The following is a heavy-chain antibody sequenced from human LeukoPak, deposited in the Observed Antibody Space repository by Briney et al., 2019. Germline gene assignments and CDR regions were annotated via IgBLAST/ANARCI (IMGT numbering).Heavy chain of an antibody. Sequence: PGGCLRLSCAASGFTFSSYSMNWVRLAPGKGLEWVSSISSSSSYIYYADSVKGRFTISRDNAKNSLYLQMNSLRAEDTAVYYCARDARIAAAGTVLDVWGQGTTVTVSS. CDR3: ARDARIAAAGTVLDV. CDR1: GFTFSSYS. V-gene: IGHV3-21*01. CDR2: ISSSSSYI. D-gene: IGHD6-13*01. J-gene: IGHJ6*02.